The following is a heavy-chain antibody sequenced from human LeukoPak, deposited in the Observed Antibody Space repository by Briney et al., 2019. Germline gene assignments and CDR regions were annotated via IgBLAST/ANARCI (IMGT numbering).Heavy chain of an antibody. Sequence: ASVKVSRKASGYTFTGYYMHWVRQAPGQGLEWMGWINPNSGGTNYAQKFQGRVTMTRDTSISTAYMELSRLRSDDTAVYYCARGFLHDSSGYHDYWGQGTLVTVSS. CDR3: ARGFLHDSSGYHDY. V-gene: IGHV1-2*02. J-gene: IGHJ4*02. CDR1: GYTFTGYY. CDR2: INPNSGGT. D-gene: IGHD3-22*01.